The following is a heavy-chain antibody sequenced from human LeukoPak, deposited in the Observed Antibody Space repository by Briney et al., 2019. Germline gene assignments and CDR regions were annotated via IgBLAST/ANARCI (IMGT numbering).Heavy chain of an antibody. CDR3: ARASRGCSGSYYPSYYYYGMDV. CDR2: ISSSSSYT. J-gene: IGHJ6*04. V-gene: IGHV3-11*06. D-gene: IGHD3-10*02. Sequence: GGSLRLSCAASGFTFSDYYMSWIRQAPGKGLEWVSYISSSSSYTNYADSVKGRFTISRDNAKNSLYLQMNSLRAEDTAVYYCARASRGCSGSYYPSYYYYGMDVWGKGTTVTVSS. CDR1: GFTFSDYY.